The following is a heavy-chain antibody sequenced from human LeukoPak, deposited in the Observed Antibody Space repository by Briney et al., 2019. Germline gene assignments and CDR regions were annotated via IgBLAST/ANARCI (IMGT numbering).Heavy chain of an antibody. CDR2: ISYDGSNK. V-gene: IGHV3-30-3*02. D-gene: IGHD6-19*01. J-gene: IGHJ4*02. Sequence: GKSLRLSCAASGFPFSSYAMHWVRQAPGKGLEWVALISYDGSNKYYADSVKGRFTISRDNSKNTLYLQMNSLRAEDTAVYYCAKFGLAVAGSLDYXGQGXLXTVSS. CDR3: AKFGLAVAGSLDY. CDR1: GFPFSSYA.